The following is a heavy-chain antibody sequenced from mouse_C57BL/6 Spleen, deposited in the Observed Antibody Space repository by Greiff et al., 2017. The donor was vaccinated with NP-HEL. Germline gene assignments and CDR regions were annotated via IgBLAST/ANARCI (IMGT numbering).Heavy chain of an antibody. CDR3: ARERNYYGSSPAWFAY. CDR1: GFSLTSYA. J-gene: IGHJ3*01. CDR2: IWTGGGT. Sequence: VKLMESGPGLVAPSQSLSITCTVSGFSLTSYAISWVRQPPGKGLEWLGVIWTGGGTNYNSALKSRLSISKDNSKSQVFLKMNSLQTDDTARYYCARERNYYGSSPAWFAYWGQGTLVTVSA. D-gene: IGHD1-1*01. V-gene: IGHV2-9-1*01.